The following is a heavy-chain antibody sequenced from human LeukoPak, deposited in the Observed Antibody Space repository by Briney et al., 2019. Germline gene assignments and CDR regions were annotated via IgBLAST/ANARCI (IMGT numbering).Heavy chain of an antibody. CDR2: IRRKAYGGTT. CDR3: TRERMTTVTTGRYYGMDV. CDR1: GFTFGDYA. Sequence: GGSLRLSCTASGFTFGDYAMSWVRQAPGKGLEWVGFIRRKAYGGTTEDAAPVKGRFTISRDDSKSIAYLQMNSLKTEDTAVYYCTRERMTTVTTGRYYGMDVWGQGTTVTVSS. V-gene: IGHV3-49*04. J-gene: IGHJ6*02. D-gene: IGHD4-17*01.